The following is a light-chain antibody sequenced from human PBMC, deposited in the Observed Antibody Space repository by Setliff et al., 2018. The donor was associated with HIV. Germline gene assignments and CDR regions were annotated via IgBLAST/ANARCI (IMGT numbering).Light chain of an antibody. J-gene: IGLJ2*01. Sequence: QSALTQPRSVSGSPGQSVAFSCTGSSSDVGAYNYVSWYQQHPGRAPKLLIYDVSKRPSGVPDRFSGSKSGDTASLTISGLQSEDEADYYCSSFTTTSTVVFGGGTK. CDR3: SSFTTTSTVV. CDR2: DVS. CDR1: SSDVGAYNY. V-gene: IGLV2-11*01.